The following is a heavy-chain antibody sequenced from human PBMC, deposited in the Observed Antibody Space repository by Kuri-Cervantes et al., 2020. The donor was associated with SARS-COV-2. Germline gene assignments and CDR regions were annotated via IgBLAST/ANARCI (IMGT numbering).Heavy chain of an antibody. J-gene: IGHJ6*03. CDR1: GGSISSSSYY. D-gene: IGHD6-13*01. V-gene: IGHV4-39*07. Sequence: ESLKISCTVSGGSISSSSYYWGWIRQPPGKGLEWIGSIYYSGSTYYNPSLKSRVTMSVDTSKNQFSLKLSSVTAADTAVYYCARDPGIAAAGTFPKEYYYYYYYMDVWGKGTTVTVSS. CDR2: IYYSGST. CDR3: ARDPGIAAAGTFPKEYYYYYYYMDV.